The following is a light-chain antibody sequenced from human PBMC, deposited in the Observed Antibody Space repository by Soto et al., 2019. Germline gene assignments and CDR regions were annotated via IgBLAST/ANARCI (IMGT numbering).Light chain of an antibody. V-gene: IGKV3-20*01. CDR3: QQYGSSPYT. CDR1: QSVSSSQ. Sequence: ETVLTQSPGTLSLSPGERATLSCRASQSVSSSQLAWYHQKPGQAPRLLIYGASSRATVVPDRFSGSGSGTDLTLSISRLETEDFAVYYCQQYGSSPYTFDQGTKLEIK. J-gene: IGKJ2*01. CDR2: GAS.